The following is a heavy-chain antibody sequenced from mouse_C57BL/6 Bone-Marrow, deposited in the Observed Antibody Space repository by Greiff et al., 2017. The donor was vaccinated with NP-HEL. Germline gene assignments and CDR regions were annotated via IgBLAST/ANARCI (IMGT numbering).Heavy chain of an antibody. Sequence: VQLQQPGAELVKPGASVKLSCKASGYTFTSYWMQWVKQRPGQGLEWIGERDPSDSYTKYNQKFKGKATLTVDTSSSTAYMQLSSLTSEDSAVYYCARGGYGSCTWGQGTTLTVSS. CDR2: RDPSDSYT. D-gene: IGHD1-1*01. V-gene: IGHV1-50*01. CDR3: ARGGYGSCT. J-gene: IGHJ2*01. CDR1: GYTFTSYW.